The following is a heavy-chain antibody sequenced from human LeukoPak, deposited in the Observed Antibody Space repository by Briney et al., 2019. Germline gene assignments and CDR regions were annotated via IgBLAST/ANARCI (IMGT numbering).Heavy chain of an antibody. D-gene: IGHD3-16*01. CDR1: GFTVSSNY. Sequence: GGSLRLSCAASGFTVSSNYMSWVRQTPGKGLEWVSVIYSGGSTYYADSVKGRFTISRDTSKNTLYLQMNSPRAEDTAVYYCAKNRAATFYFDYWGQGTLVTVSS. J-gene: IGHJ4*02. CDR3: AKNRAATFYFDY. CDR2: IYSGGST. V-gene: IGHV3-53*05.